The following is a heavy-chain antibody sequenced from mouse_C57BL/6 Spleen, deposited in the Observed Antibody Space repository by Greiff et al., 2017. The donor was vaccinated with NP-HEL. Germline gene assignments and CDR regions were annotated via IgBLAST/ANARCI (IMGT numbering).Heavy chain of an antibody. D-gene: IGHD1-1*01. V-gene: IGHV1-78*01. CDR3: ASQDGSPRGFDV. CDR2: IYPRDGST. J-gene: IGHJ1*03. Sequence: VQLQESDAELVKPGASVKISCKVSGYTFTDHTIHWMKQRPEQGLEWIGYIYPRDGSTKYNEKFKGKATLTADKSSSTAYMQLNSLTSEDSAVYFGASQDGSPRGFDVWGTGTTVTVSS. CDR1: GYTFTDHT.